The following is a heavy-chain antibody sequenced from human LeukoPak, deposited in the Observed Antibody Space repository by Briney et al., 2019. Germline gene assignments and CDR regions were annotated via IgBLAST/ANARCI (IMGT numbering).Heavy chain of an antibody. D-gene: IGHD3-10*01. V-gene: IGHV3-30*18. CDR1: GFTFSSYG. Sequence: PGASLRLSCAASGFTFSSYGMHCVRQAPGKGVEWVAVISYDGSNKYYADSVKGRFTISRDNSKNTLYLQMNSLRAEDTAVYYCAKELGLRIRYYYGSGSYFPLSDYWGQGTLVTVSS. J-gene: IGHJ4*02. CDR2: ISYDGSNK. CDR3: AKELGLRIRYYYGSGSYFPLSDY.